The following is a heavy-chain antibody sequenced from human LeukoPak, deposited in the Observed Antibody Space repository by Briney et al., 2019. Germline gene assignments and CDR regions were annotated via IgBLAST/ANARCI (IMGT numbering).Heavy chain of an antibody. J-gene: IGHJ3*02. CDR2: LYESGTT. D-gene: IGHD2-2*01. Sequence: PSETLSLTCSVSGGSISSYSWSWIRQPPGKGLEWIGYLYESGTTNYKASLNTRVTISEDTSKNHFSLRLSSVTAADTAVYYCATQELVPAALNAFDIWGQGTLVTVSS. CDR3: ATQELVPAALNAFDI. V-gene: IGHV4-59*08. CDR1: GGSISSYS.